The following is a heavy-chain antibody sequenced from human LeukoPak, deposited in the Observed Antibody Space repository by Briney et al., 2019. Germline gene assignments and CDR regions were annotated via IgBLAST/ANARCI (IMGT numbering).Heavy chain of an antibody. CDR1: GYTFTSYD. D-gene: IGHD6-19*01. CDR3: ARDLVGSSGWFPLDY. Sequence: ASVKVSCKASGYTFTSYDINWVRQAPGQGLEWMGWISANNGNTNYAQKVQGRVTMTTDTSTSTAYMELRSLRSDDTAVYYCARDLVGSSGWFPLDYWGQGTLVTVSS. J-gene: IGHJ4*02. V-gene: IGHV1-18*01. CDR2: ISANNGNT.